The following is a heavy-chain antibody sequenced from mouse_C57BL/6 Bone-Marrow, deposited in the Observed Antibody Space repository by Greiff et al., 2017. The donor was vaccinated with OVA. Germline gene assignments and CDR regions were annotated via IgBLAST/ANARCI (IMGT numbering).Heavy chain of an antibody. CDR2: IDPENGDT. D-gene: IGHD1-1*01. J-gene: IGHJ1*03. Sequence: EVQLQQSGAELVRPGASVKLSCTASGFNIKDDYMHWVKQRPDQGLEWIGWIDPENGDTEYASKFQGKATITADTSSNTAYLQLSSLTSEDTAVYYWTPYYGSSADVWGTGTTVTVSS. CDR1: GFNIKDDY. CDR3: TPYYGSSADV. V-gene: IGHV14-4*01.